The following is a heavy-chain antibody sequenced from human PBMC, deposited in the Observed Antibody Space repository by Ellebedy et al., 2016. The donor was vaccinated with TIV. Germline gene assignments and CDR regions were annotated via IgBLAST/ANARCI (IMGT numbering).Heavy chain of an antibody. CDR3: ARENARQYERGRTKDY. CDR1: GFTFSSYS. CDR2: ISSSSSYI. Sequence: GESLKISXAASGFTFSSYSMNWVRQAPGKGLEWVSSISSSSSYIYYADSVKGRFTISRDNAKNSLYLQMNSLRAEDTAVYYCARENARQYERGRTKDYWGQGTLVTVSS. V-gene: IGHV3-21*01. D-gene: IGHD2-2*01. J-gene: IGHJ4*02.